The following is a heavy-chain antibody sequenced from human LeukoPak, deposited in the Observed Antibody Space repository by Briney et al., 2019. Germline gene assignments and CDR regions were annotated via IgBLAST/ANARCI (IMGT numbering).Heavy chain of an antibody. V-gene: IGHV3-64*01. Sequence: GGSLRLSCAASGFTFSSYAMSWARQAPGKGLEYVSAISSNGGSTYYANSVKGRFTISRDNSKNTLYLQMGSLRAEDMAVYYCARGGGWSSYYGMDVWGQGTTVTVSS. CDR2: ISSNGGST. D-gene: IGHD6-19*01. CDR1: GFTFSSYA. CDR3: ARGGGWSSYYGMDV. J-gene: IGHJ6*02.